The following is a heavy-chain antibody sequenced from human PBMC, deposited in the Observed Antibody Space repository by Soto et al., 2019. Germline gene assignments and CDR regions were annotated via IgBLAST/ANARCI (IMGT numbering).Heavy chain of an antibody. CDR1: GGSISSSSYY. V-gene: IGHV4-39*01. J-gene: IGHJ6*02. CDR3: ARHTALEYYDFWSGPRGGDYYYGMDV. CDR2: IYYSGST. Sequence: SETLSLTCTVSGGSISSSSYYWGWTRQPPGKGLEWIGSIYYSGSTYYNPSLKSRVTISVDTSKNQFSLKLSSVTAADTAVYYCARHTALEYYDFWSGPRGGDYYYGMDVWGQGTTVTVSS. D-gene: IGHD3-3*01.